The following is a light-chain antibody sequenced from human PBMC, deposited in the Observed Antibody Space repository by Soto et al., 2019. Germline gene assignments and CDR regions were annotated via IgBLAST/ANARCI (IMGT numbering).Light chain of an antibody. J-gene: IGKJ1*01. CDR2: DAS. CDR3: LQYNGYYRT. CDR1: QTISGW. V-gene: IGKV1-5*01. Sequence: DIQMTQSPSTLSASVGDTVTITFRASQTISGWLAWYQQRPGKAPNLLIFDASTLESGVPSRFSGSGSGTTFTLTISSLQSDDFATYYCLQYNGYYRTFGQGTKVDI.